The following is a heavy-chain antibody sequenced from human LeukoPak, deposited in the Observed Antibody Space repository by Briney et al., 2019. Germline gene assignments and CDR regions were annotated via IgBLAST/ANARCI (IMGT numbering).Heavy chain of an antibody. D-gene: IGHD1-26*01. V-gene: IGHV3-21*01. J-gene: IGHJ4*02. CDR1: GFTFSSYS. Sequence: KAGGSLRLSCAASGFTFSSYSMNWVRQAPGKGLEWASSISSSSSYIYYADSVKGRFTISRDNAKNSLYLQMNSLRAEDTAVYYCARDLVGATGYWGQGALVTVSS. CDR3: ARDLVGATGY. CDR2: ISSSSSYI.